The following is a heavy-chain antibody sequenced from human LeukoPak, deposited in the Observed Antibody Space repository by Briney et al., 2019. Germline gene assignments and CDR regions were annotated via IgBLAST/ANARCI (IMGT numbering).Heavy chain of an antibody. CDR3: ARFGVDYDMGV. V-gene: IGHV4-59*01. J-gene: IGHJ6*02. D-gene: IGHD3-16*01. CDR2: IHYSGKA. CDR1: GGSISGYC. Sequence: SETLSLTCTVSGGSISGYCWTWTRQPPGKGLEWIGQIHYSGKADYNPSLRSRVTISVDTSKNQMFLKLSSLTAADTAVYYCARFGVDYDMGVWGQGTTVTVSS.